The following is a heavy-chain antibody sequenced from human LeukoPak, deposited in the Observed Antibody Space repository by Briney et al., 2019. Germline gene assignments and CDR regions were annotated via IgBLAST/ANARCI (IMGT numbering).Heavy chain of an antibody. CDR2: IYPGDSDT. V-gene: IGHV5-51*01. CDR1: GYSFTSYC. Sequence: GESLKVSCKGSGYSFTSYCIGWVRQMPGKGLEWMGIIYPGDSDTRYSPSFQGQVTISADKSISTAYLQWSSLKASDTAMYYCASGRITIFGVVIPAFDYWGQGTLVTVSS. D-gene: IGHD3-3*01. CDR3: ASGRITIFGVVIPAFDY. J-gene: IGHJ4*02.